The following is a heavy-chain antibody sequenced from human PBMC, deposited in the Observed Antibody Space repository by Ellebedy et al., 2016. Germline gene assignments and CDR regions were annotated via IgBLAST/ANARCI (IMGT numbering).Heavy chain of an antibody. Sequence: GGPLRLSCAASGFTFSSYGMHWVRQAPGKGLEWVAVISYDGSNKYYADSVRGRFTISRDNSKNTLYLQMNSLRAEDTAVYYCAKGALSSSWLNWFDPWGQGTLVTVSS. CDR1: GFTFSSYG. D-gene: IGHD6-13*01. CDR3: AKGALSSSWLNWFDP. CDR2: ISYDGSNK. V-gene: IGHV3-30*18. J-gene: IGHJ5*02.